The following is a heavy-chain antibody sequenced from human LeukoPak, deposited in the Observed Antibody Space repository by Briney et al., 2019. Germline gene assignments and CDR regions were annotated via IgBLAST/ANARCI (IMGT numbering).Heavy chain of an antibody. CDR3: SRFYSSGWASGAFDI. V-gene: IGHV3-49*04. Sequence: PGRSLRLSCTTSGFTFSDYAVSWVRQAPGQGLEWIGFIRNKANGGTTEYAASVKGRFTISRDDSKTIAHLQMSSLKTEDTAVYYCSRFYSSGWASGAFDIWGQGTMVTVSS. CDR1: GFTFSDYA. J-gene: IGHJ3*02. D-gene: IGHD3-22*01. CDR2: IRNKANGGTT.